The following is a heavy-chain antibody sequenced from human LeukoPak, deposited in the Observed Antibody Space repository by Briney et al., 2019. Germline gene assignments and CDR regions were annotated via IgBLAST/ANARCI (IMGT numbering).Heavy chain of an antibody. V-gene: IGHV4-39*01. CDR3: ARHDSSGYYYVRAYFDY. J-gene: IGHJ4*02. Sequence: SETLSLTCTVSGGSISSSSYYGGWIRQPPGKGLEWIGNIYYSGSTYYNPSLKSRVTISVDTSKNQFSLKLSSVTAADTAVYYCARHDSSGYYYVRAYFDYWGRGTLVTVSS. CDR1: GGSISSSSYY. CDR2: IYYSGST. D-gene: IGHD3-22*01.